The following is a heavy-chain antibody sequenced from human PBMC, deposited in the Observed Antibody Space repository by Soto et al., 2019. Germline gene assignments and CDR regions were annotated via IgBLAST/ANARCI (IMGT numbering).Heavy chain of an antibody. D-gene: IGHD1-7*01. J-gene: IGHJ6*02. CDR2: ISYSGST. CDR1: GGSISSGGYY. V-gene: IGHV4-30-4*01. Sequence: PSETLSLTCTVSGGSISSGGYYWSWIRQHPGTGLEWIGHISYSGSTYYNPSLKSRVTISIDTSKNQFSLKLSSVTAADTAVYYCASMYKPGTDYYYYYGMDVWGQGTTVTVSS. CDR3: ASMYKPGTDYYYYYGMDV.